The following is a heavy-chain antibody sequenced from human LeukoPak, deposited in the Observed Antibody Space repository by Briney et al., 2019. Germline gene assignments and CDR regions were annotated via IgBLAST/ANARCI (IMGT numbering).Heavy chain of an antibody. CDR3: ARDAYYYGSGSYVDH. D-gene: IGHD3-10*01. V-gene: IGHV3-33*01. CDR1: GFTFSSYG. J-gene: IGHJ4*02. Sequence: PGGSLRLSCAVSGFTFSSYGMHWVRQAPGKGLEWVAVIWYDGSNKFYADSVKGRFTISRENPKNTLYLQMNSLRAEDTAVYYCARDAYYYGSGSYVDHWGQGTLVTVSS. CDR2: IWYDGSNK.